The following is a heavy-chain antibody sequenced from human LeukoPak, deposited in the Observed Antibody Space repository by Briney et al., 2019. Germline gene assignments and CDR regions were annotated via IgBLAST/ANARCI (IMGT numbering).Heavy chain of an antibody. CDR3: ARDPRWLTPDCTSTSCYENYFDP. Sequence: PSETLSLTCGVSGYSTSSVYKWACIRQSPGKGLEWIGSIFHSGSAHYNPSLKSRVTISVETSKNQFSLNMYSVTAADTAVYYCARDPRWLTPDCTSTSCYENYFDPWGQGTLVTVSS. D-gene: IGHD2-2*01. J-gene: IGHJ5*02. CDR2: IFHSGSA. CDR1: GYSTSSVYK. V-gene: IGHV4-38-2*02.